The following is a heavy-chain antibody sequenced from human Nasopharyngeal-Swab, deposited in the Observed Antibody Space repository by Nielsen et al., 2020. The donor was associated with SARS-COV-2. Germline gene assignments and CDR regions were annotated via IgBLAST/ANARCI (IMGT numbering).Heavy chain of an antibody. V-gene: IGHV3-49*02. J-gene: IGHJ5*02. CDR3: PRSYDYVWGSYRES. CDR2: IRSKAYGGTT. D-gene: IGHD3-16*02. Sequence: WIRQPPGKGLEWVGFIRSKAYGGTTEYAASVKGRFTISRDDSKSIAYLQMNSLKTEDTAVYYGPRSYDYVWGSYRESWGQGTLVTVSS.